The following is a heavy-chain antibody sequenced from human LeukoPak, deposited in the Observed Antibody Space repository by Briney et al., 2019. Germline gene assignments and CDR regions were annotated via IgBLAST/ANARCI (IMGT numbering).Heavy chain of an antibody. CDR1: GCTFTNYG. CDR3: ARDRFLWGLGNWFDL. Sequence: ASVKVSFKTSGCTFTNYGISWVRQAPGQGLEWMGWVSTSNPHTNYAPKFRGRVIVTIDTSTTTAYLEMRSLTSDDTAVYYCARDRFLWGLGNWFDLWGQGTLVTVTS. CDR2: VSTSNPHT. D-gene: IGHD3-3*01. J-gene: IGHJ5*02. V-gene: IGHV1-18*01.